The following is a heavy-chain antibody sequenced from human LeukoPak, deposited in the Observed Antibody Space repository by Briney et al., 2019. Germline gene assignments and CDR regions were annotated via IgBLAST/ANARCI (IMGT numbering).Heavy chain of an antibody. Sequence: GGSLRLSCVASGFTFNTYAMSWVRQAPGKGLEWLSAISGGGRNAFYTDSVKGRFAISRDNSKNTVYLQMNSLRAVDPALYYCARAVRQFSKWFETCDCWGQGTQVTVSS. V-gene: IGHV3-23*01. CDR2: ISGGGRNA. D-gene: IGHD3-3*01. J-gene: IGHJ4*02. CDR1: GFTFNTYA. CDR3: ARAVRQFSKWFETCDC.